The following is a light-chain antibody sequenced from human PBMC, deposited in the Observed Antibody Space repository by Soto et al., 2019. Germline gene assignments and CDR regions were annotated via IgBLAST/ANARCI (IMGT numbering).Light chain of an antibody. CDR1: DNDVGRYDY. V-gene: IGLV2-8*01. J-gene: IGLJ2*01. Sequence: QSALTQPPSASGSPGMSVTLSCSGTDNDVGRYDYVSWYQQHPGKAPKLLIYEASKRPSGVPDRFSASKSGNTASLTVSGLQDEDEADYYCMSYVGGNSVAFGGGTKVTVL. CDR2: EAS. CDR3: MSYVGGNSVA.